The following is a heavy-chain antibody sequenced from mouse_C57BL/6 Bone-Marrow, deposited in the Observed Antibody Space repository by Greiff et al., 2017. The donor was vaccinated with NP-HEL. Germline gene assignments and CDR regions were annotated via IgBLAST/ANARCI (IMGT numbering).Heavy chain of an antibody. Sequence: VQLQQSGAELVKPGASVKLSCKASGYTFTSYWMHWVKQRPGQGLEWIGMIHPNSGSTNYNEKFKSKATLTVDKSSSTAYLPLSSLTSEDSAVYYWARGRGSSYTPRVLDYWGQGTTLTVSS. CDR1: GYTFTSYW. V-gene: IGHV1-64*01. CDR2: IHPNSGST. CDR3: ARGRGSSYTPRVLDY. D-gene: IGHD1-1*01. J-gene: IGHJ2*01.